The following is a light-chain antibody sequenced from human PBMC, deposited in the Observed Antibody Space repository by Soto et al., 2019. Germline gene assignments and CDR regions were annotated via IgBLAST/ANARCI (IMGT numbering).Light chain of an antibody. CDR3: HQYGSSAWT. J-gene: IGKJ1*01. CDR1: QSIKSDY. V-gene: IGKV3-20*01. CDR2: GAS. Sequence: EIVLTQSPDTLSLSPGERATLSCRATQSIKSDYLAWYQQKPGQAPRLLIYGASNRATGIPDRFSGSRSGTDFTLTIRRLEPEDSAVYYCHQYGSSAWTFGQGTTMEIK.